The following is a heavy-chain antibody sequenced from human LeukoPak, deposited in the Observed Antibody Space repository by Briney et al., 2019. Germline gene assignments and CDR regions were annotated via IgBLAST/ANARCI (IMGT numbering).Heavy chain of an antibody. CDR2: IYWDDEK. V-gene: IGHV2-5*02. J-gene: IGHJ4*02. CDR1: GFSLTTNGVG. Sequence: SGPTLVKPTQTLTLTCTFSGFSLTTNGVGVGWIRQPPVKALEGLALIYWDDEKRYSPSLRTRLTITKDTSKSQVVLTLANVDPVDTATYYCAHLYFYNSGGFSRAFDNWGQGTLVTVSS. D-gene: IGHD3-22*01. CDR3: AHLYFYNSGGFSRAFDN.